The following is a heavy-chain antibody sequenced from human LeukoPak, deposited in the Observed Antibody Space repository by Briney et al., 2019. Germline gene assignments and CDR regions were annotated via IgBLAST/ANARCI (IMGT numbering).Heavy chain of an antibody. D-gene: IGHD6-13*01. J-gene: IGHJ3*02. V-gene: IGHV1-18*01. CDR3: ARVASAAGSDDAFDI. CDR2: ISAYNGNT. Sequence: ASVKVSCKASGYTFTSYGISWVRQAPGQGLEWMGWISAYNGNTNYAQKLQGRVTMTTDTSTSTAYMELRSLRSDDTAVYYCARVASAAGSDDAFDIWGQGTMVTVSS. CDR1: GYTFTSYG.